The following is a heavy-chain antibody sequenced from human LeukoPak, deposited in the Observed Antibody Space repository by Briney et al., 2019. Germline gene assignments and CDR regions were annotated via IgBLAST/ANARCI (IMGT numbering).Heavy chain of an antibody. Sequence: GRSLRLSCAASGFTFSSYAMHWVRQAPGKGLEWVAVISYDGSNKYYADSVKGRFTISRDNAKNSLYLQMNSLRAEDTAVYYCARDPPYCSSTSCYAARSSLTFDYWGQGTLVTVSS. CDR2: ISYDGSNK. D-gene: IGHD2-2*01. V-gene: IGHV3-30-3*01. J-gene: IGHJ4*02. CDR3: ARDPPYCSSTSCYAARSSLTFDY. CDR1: GFTFSSYA.